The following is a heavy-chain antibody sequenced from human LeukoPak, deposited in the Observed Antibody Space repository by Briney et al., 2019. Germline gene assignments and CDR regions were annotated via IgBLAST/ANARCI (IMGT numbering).Heavy chain of an antibody. CDR3: ARDLLGYCSSTSCYGTHNWFDP. CDR2: IYTSGST. Sequence: KPSETLSLTCTVSGGSISSYYCSWIRQPAGKGLECIGRIYTSGSTTYNPSLKSRVTMSVDTSKNQFSLKLSSVTAADTAVYYCARDLLGYCSSTSCYGTHNWFDPWGQGTLVTVSS. V-gene: IGHV4-4*07. CDR1: GGSISSYY. D-gene: IGHD2-2*01. J-gene: IGHJ5*02.